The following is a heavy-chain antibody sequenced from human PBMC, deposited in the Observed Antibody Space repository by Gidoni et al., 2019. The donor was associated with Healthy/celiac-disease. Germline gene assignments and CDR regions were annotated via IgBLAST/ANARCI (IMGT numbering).Heavy chain of an antibody. CDR1: GFTFSSYD. V-gene: IGHV3-13*04. CDR2: IGTAGDT. J-gene: IGHJ5*02. D-gene: IGHD3-10*01. Sequence: EVQLVESGGGLVQPGGSLRLSCAASGFTFSSYDMPWVRQATGKGLEWVSAIGTAGDTYYPGSVKGRFTISRENAKNSLYLQMNSLRAGDTAVYYCARGVTMVRGVTNWFDPWGQGTLVTVSS. CDR3: ARGVTMVRGVTNWFDP.